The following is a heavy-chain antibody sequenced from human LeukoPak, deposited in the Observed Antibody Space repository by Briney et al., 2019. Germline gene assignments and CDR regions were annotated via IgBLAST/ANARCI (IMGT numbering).Heavy chain of an antibody. CDR3: ARAPILTGFYYMDV. CDR2: INPNSGGT. J-gene: IGHJ6*03. CDR1: GYTFTSYD. D-gene: IGHD3-9*01. Sequence: ASVKVSCKASGYTFTSYDINWVRQATGQGLEWMGWINPNSGGTNYAQKFQGRVTMTRDTSISTAYMELSRLRSDDTAVYYCARAPILTGFYYMDVWGKGTTVTISS. V-gene: IGHV1-2*02.